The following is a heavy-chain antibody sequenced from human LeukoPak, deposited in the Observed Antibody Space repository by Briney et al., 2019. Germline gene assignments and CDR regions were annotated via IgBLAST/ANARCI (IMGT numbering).Heavy chain of an antibody. J-gene: IGHJ4*02. CDR3: ARDRVLLGYY. CDR1: GGTFSSYA. D-gene: IGHD3-10*01. Sequence: EGSVKVSCKASGGTFSSYAISWVRQAPGQGLEWMGRIIPIFGTANYAQKFQGRVTITTDESTSTAYMELSSLRSEDTAVYYSARDRVLLGYYWGQGTLVIVSS. CDR2: IIPIFGTA. V-gene: IGHV1-69*05.